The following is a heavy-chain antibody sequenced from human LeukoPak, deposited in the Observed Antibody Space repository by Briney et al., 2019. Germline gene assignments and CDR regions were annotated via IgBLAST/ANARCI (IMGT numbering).Heavy chain of an antibody. J-gene: IGHJ6*02. V-gene: IGHV3-7*03. CDR3: VRGMDV. Sequence: GGSLRLSCAASGFALSSHWMSWVRQGPGKGLEWVANIKEDGSEKYYVDSVKGRFTISRDNAENSVYLQLNSLRAEDTAVYYCVRGMDVWGQGTTVTVS. CDR2: IKEDGSEK. CDR1: GFALSSHW.